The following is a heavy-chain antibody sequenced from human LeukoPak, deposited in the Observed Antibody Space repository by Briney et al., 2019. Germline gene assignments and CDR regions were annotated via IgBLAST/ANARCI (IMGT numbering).Heavy chain of an antibody. CDR3: AREGSLGAAGAFDI. D-gene: IGHD6-13*01. CDR1: GYTFTSYY. CDR2: INPSGGST. V-gene: IGHV1-46*01. Sequence: ASVKVSCTASGYTFTSYYMHWVRQAPGQGLEWMGIINPSGGSTSYAQKFQGRVTMTWDMSTSTVYMELSSLRSEATAVYYCAREGSLGAAGAFDIWGQGTMVTVSS. J-gene: IGHJ3*02.